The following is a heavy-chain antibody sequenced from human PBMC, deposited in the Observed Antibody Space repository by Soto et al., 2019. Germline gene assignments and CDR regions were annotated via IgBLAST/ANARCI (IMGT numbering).Heavy chain of an antibody. CDR1: GGTFSIYT. V-gene: IGHV1-69*04. Sequence: ASVKVSCKASGGTFSIYTIGWVRQAPGQGLEWMGRIIPILGIANYAQKFQSRVTITADKSTSTAYMELSSLRSEDTAVYYCARDLYSNYVAYFDYWGQGTLVTVS. D-gene: IGHD4-4*01. J-gene: IGHJ4*02. CDR2: IIPILGIA. CDR3: ARDLYSNYVAYFDY.